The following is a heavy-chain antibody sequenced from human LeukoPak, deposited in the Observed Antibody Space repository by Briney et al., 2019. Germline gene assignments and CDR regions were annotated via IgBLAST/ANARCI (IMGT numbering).Heavy chain of an antibody. V-gene: IGHV4-59*01. CDR3: ARDGPIGGQYSGYGFTS. D-gene: IGHD5-12*01. CDR2: IYYSGST. J-gene: IGHJ4*02. CDR1: GGSISGYY. Sequence: SETLSLTCTVSGGSISGYYWTWTRQPPGKGLEWIGYIYYSGSTNYNPSLKSRVTISVDTSKNQFSLKLSSVTAADTAVYYCARDGPIGGQYSGYGFTSWGQGTLVTVSS.